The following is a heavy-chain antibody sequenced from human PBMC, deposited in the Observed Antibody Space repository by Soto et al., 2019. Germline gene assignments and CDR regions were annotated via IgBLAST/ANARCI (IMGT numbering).Heavy chain of an antibody. Sequence: SETLSLTCTVSGGSISSSSYYWGWIRQPPGKGLEWIGSIYYSGSTYYNPSLKSRVTISVDTSKNQFSLKLSSVTAADTAVYYCAREWNPLNWFDPWGQGTLVT. CDR2: IYYSGST. CDR3: AREWNPLNWFDP. CDR1: GGSISSSSYY. V-gene: IGHV4-39*02. D-gene: IGHD1-1*01. J-gene: IGHJ5*02.